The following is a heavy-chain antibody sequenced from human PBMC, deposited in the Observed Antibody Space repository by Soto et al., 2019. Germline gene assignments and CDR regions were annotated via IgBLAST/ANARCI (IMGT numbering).Heavy chain of an antibody. CDR2: ISRTGDIT. J-gene: IGHJ4*02. CDR3: AREVVTGEWFFDN. V-gene: IGHV3-30-3*01. D-gene: IGHD3-3*01. CDR1: GFTFKMYS. Sequence: ESGRGVVQPGGSLRLSYTTSGFTFKMYSMHWLRQAPGTGLEWVAVISRTGDITYYADSVKGRFTISRDNAKNMLFLEMNSLRMDDTAVYYCAREVVTGEWFFDNWGQGIPVTVSS.